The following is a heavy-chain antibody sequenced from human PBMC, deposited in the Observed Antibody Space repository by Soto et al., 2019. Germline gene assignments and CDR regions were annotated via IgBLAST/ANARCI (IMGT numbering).Heavy chain of an antibody. Sequence: QVQLVQSGAEVRKPGSSVKVSCKASGGTFSSYVINWVRQAPGEGLEWMGGIIPIFGTTNYAQKFQGRATITADESTRTAYMDLSGLRSEDTAVYYCARGGVVLDLRVKYDYGMDAWGQGTTVTVSS. J-gene: IGHJ6*02. CDR1: GGTFSSYV. CDR3: ARGGVVLDLRVKYDYGMDA. CDR2: IIPIFGTT. V-gene: IGHV1-69*12. D-gene: IGHD2-15*01.